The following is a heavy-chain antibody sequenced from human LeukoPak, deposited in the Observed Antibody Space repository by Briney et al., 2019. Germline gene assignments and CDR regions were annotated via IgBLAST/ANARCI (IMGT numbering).Heavy chain of an antibody. CDR1: GTTLTELF. V-gene: IGHV1-2*02. D-gene: IGHD2-8*01. CDR2: INPKVGAT. Sequence: ASVKVSCKTSGTTLTELFVHWVRPAPGRGLEWMGWINPKVGATNYAQKFQGRVTMTRDTSVSTSYMELSRLRSDDTSVYYCARDQTYCTSGDCVRNDAFDVWGHGT. CDR3: ARDQTYCTSGDCVRNDAFDV. J-gene: IGHJ3*01.